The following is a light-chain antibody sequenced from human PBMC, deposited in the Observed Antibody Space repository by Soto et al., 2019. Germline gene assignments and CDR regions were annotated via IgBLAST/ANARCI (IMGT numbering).Light chain of an antibody. CDR1: QNIGSAY. J-gene: IGKJ5*01. Sequence: EIVLTQSPGTLSLSPRERATLSCKTSQNIGSAYLAWYQQKLGQAPRLLIHAASSRAAGIPDRFSGSGAGTEFTLTISRLEPEDFAVYYCQQYGSSPITFGQGTRLDIK. CDR3: QQYGSSPIT. V-gene: IGKV3-20*01. CDR2: AAS.